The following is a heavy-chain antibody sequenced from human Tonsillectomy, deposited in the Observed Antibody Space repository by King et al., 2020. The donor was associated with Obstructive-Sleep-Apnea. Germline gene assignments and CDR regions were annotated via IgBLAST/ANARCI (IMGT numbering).Heavy chain of an antibody. V-gene: IGHV3-33*06. D-gene: IGHD6-25*01. CDR1: GVTFSSYC. J-gene: IGHJ4*02. Sequence: VQLVESGGVVFQPGRSLRLAFSASGVTFSSYCMHWFRQAPGKGLEWVAVIWYDGSNKYFADSVKGRFTISRDNSKNTLYLQMKSLRAEDTAVYYCAKDRAQRGFIDYWGQGTLVTVSS. CDR2: IWYDGSNK. CDR3: AKDRAQRGFIDY.